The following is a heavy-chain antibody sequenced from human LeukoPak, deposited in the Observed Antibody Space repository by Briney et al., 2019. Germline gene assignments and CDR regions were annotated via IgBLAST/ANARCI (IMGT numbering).Heavy chain of an antibody. CDR1: GYTFTSYY. Sequence: ASVKVSCKTPGYTFTSYYMHWVRQAPGQGLEWMGIIKPSGGCTSYAQKFQGRVTMTRDTSTSTVYMELSSLRSEDTAVYYCARETNDWNFDYWGQGTLVTVSS. D-gene: IGHD1-1*01. CDR3: ARETNDWNFDY. J-gene: IGHJ4*02. CDR2: IKPSGGCT. V-gene: IGHV1-46*01.